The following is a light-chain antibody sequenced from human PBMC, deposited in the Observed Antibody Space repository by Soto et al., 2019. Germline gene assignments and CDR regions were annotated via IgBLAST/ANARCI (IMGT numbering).Light chain of an antibody. CDR1: NSDVGTYNY. V-gene: IGLV2-14*01. J-gene: IGLJ3*02. Sequence: QSVLTQPASVSGSPGQSITISCTGTNSDVGTYNYVSWYQEHPGKAPKLIIYEVNDRPSGVSTRFSASKSDNTASLTISGLEPDDEADYYCCSYTTNNTWVFGGGTKVTVL. CDR2: EVN. CDR3: CSYTTNNTWV.